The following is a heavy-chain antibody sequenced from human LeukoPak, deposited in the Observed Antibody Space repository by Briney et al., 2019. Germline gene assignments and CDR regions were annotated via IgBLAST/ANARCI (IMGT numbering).Heavy chain of an antibody. V-gene: IGHV4-38-2*02. CDR1: GYSISSGYY. Sequence: PSETLSLTCTVSGYSISSGYYWGWIRQPPGKGLEWIGSIYHSGSTYYNPSLKSRVTISVDTSKNQFSLKLSSVTAADTAVYYCAREKYGDYGFDYWGQGTLVTVSS. CDR2: IYHSGST. D-gene: IGHD4-17*01. J-gene: IGHJ4*02. CDR3: AREKYGDYGFDY.